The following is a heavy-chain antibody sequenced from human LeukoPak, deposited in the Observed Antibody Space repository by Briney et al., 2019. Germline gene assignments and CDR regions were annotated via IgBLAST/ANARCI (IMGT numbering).Heavy chain of an antibody. D-gene: IGHD2-2*01. CDR1: GGSFSGYY. Sequence: PSETLSLTCAVYGGSFSGYYWSWIRQPPGKGLEWIGEINHSGSTNYNPSLKSRVTISGDTSKNQFSLKLSSVTAADTAVYYCASGGVGPVAFDIWGQGTMVTVSS. CDR2: INHSGST. V-gene: IGHV4-34*01. J-gene: IGHJ3*02. CDR3: ASGGVGPVAFDI.